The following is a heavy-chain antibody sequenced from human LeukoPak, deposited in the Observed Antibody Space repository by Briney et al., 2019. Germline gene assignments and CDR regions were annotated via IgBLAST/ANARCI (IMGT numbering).Heavy chain of an antibody. D-gene: IGHD2-15*01. CDR3: AIRVETAAKYFDF. V-gene: IGHV4-38-2*02. CDR2: FYLDGNI. Sequence: SETLSLTCTVSSYSFSTPDYWGWIRQSPGKGLEWIGSFYLDGNIYYNPSLENRVTTSLDTSKNQFSLRLNSVTAADTAIYYCAIRVETAAKYFDFWGQGTLVTVSS. CDR1: SYSFSTPDY. J-gene: IGHJ4*02.